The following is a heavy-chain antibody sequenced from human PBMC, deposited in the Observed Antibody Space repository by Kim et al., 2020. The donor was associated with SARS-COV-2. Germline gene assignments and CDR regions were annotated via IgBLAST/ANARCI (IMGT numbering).Heavy chain of an antibody. Sequence: GGSLRLSCAASGFTFSSYGMHWVRQAPGKGLEWVAVISYDGSNKYYADSVKGRFTISRDNSKNTLYLQMNSLRAEDTAVYYCAKEYGGNSDAFDIWGQGTMVTVSS. CDR1: GFTFSSYG. D-gene: IGHD2-21*02. CDR2: ISYDGSNK. CDR3: AKEYGGNSDAFDI. V-gene: IGHV3-30*18. J-gene: IGHJ3*02.